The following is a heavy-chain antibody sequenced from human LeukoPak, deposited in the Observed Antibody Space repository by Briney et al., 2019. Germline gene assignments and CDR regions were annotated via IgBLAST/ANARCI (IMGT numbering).Heavy chain of an antibody. Sequence: SETLSLTCAVYGGSFSGYYWSWIRHPPGKGLEWIGEINHSGSTNYNPSLKSRVTISVDTSKNQFSLKLSSVTAADTAVYYCARGGCQLLSGCRWFDPWGQGTLVTVSS. D-gene: IGHD2-2*01. V-gene: IGHV4-34*01. CDR2: INHSGST. J-gene: IGHJ5*02. CDR3: ARGGCQLLSGCRWFDP. CDR1: GGSFSGYY.